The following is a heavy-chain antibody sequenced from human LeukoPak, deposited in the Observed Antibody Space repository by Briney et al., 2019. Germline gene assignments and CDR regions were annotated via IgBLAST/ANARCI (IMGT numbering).Heavy chain of an antibody. V-gene: IGHV4-4*02. CDR3: ARQISASSGWRNFDY. CDR2: IYHSGST. D-gene: IGHD6-19*01. J-gene: IGHJ4*02. CDR1: GGSISSSNW. Sequence: SGTLSLACAVSGGSISSSNWWSWVRQPPGKGLEWIGEIYHSGSTNYNPSLKSRVTVSVDTSKNQFSLTLSSVTAADTAMYYCARQISASSGWRNFDYWGQGTLVTVSS.